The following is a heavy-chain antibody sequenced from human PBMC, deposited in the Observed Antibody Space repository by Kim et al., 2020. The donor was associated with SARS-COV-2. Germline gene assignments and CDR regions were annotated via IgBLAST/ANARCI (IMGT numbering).Heavy chain of an antibody. CDR2: IFYSGST. CDR1: GGSISSSTYY. J-gene: IGHJ2*01. V-gene: IGHV4-39*01. D-gene: IGHD3-22*01. Sequence: SETLSLTCTVSGGSISSSTYYWGWIRQPQGKGLEWIGNIFYSGSTYYNPSLKSRVTISVDTSKNQFSLKLSSVTAADTAVYYCARLMGFTTMIVVVTSHCYFDLWGRGTLVTVSS. CDR3: ARLMGFTTMIVVVTSHCYFDL.